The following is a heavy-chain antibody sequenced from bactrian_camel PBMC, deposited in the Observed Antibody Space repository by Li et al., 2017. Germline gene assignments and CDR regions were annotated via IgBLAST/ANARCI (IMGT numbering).Heavy chain of an antibody. CDR1: GNTDSINT. CDR2: VYLYGGKA. D-gene: IGHD7*01. V-gene: IGHV3-3*01. CDR3: AAGFLLPGVAARLTAAHVGS. Sequence: VQLVESGGGSVQAGGSLRLSCRASGNTDSINTMAWFHQAPDKEREAVATVYLYGGKAYYAESVKGRFTISHENAQHISYLQMDSLKPEDTGVYFCAAGFLLPGVAARLTAAHVGSWGQGTQVTVS. J-gene: IGHJ6*01.